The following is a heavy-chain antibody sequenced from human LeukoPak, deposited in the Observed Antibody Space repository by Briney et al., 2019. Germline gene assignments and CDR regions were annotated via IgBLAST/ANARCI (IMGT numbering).Heavy chain of an antibody. J-gene: IGHJ6*02. D-gene: IGHD6-13*01. Sequence: GGSLRLSCAASGFIFSTYSMNWVRQAPGKGLEWVSSISSTSSYIYFADSVKGRFTISRDNGKDVVSLQMNSLRAEDTAVYYCARGVYWQQEYYGMDVWGQGTTVTVSS. V-gene: IGHV3-21*01. CDR1: GFIFSTYS. CDR2: ISSTSSYI. CDR3: ARGVYWQQEYYGMDV.